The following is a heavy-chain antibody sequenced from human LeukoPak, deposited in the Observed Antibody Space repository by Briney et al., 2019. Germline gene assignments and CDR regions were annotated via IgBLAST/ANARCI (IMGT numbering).Heavy chain of an antibody. CDR3: AKARPYSSSSLMFDY. CDR2: ISGSGGST. J-gene: IGHJ4*02. CDR1: GFTFSSYA. V-gene: IGHV3-23*01. D-gene: IGHD6-6*01. Sequence: GGPLRLSCAASGFTFSSYAMSWVRQAPGKGLEWVSAISGSGGSTYYADSVKGRFTISRDNSKNTLYLQMNSLRAEDTAVYYCAKARPYSSSSLMFDYWGQGTLVTVSS.